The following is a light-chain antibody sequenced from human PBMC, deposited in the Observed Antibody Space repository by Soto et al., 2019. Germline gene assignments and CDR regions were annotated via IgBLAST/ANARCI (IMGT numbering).Light chain of an antibody. V-gene: IGKV3-15*01. CDR3: QQYNNWPPWT. J-gene: IGKJ1*01. Sequence: EIVMTQSPATLSVSPGERATLSCRASQSVSSNLAWYQQKPGQAPRLLIYGASTRATGIPARFSGSGSGTEFTRTISSLQSVDFAVYYCQQYNNWPPWTFGQGTNVEIK. CDR1: QSVSSN. CDR2: GAS.